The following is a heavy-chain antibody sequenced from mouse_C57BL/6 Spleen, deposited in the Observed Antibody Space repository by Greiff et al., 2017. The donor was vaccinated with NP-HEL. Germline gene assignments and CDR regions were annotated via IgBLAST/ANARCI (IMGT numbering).Heavy chain of an antibody. CDR3: ARQGEMVRDLDY. J-gene: IGHJ2*01. D-gene: IGHD2-2*01. V-gene: IGHV5-6*01. CDR2: ISSGGSYT. CDR1: GFTFSSYG. Sequence: EVKLMESGGDLVKPGGSLKLSCAASGFTFSSYGMSWVRQTPDKRLEWVATISSGGSYTYYPDSVKGRFTISRDNAKNTLYLQMSSLKSEDTAMYYCARQGEMVRDLDYWGQGTTLTVSS.